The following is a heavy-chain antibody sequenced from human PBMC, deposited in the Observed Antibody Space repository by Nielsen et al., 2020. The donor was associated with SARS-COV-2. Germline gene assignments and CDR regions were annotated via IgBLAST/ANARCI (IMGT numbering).Heavy chain of an antibody. J-gene: IGHJ6*02. CDR2: ISAYNGNT. D-gene: IGHD3-9*01. Sequence: WVRQAPGQGLEWMGWISAYNGNTNYAQKLQGRVTITRDTSASTAYMELSSLRSEDTAVYYCARVQYYDILTGYWNQYGMDVWGQGTTVTVSS. V-gene: IGHV1-18*01. CDR3: ARVQYYDILTGYWNQYGMDV.